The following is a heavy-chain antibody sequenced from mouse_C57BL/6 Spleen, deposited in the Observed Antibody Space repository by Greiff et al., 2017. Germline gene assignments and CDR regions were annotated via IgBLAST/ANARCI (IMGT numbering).Heavy chain of an antibody. CDR3: ARENFYYYGSSYVKAMDY. D-gene: IGHD1-1*01. Sequence: QVQLQQPGAELVKPGASVKLSCKASGYTFTSYWMHWVKQRPGRGLEWIGRIDPNSGGTKYNEKFKSKATLTVDKPSSTAYMQLSSLTSEDSAVYYCARENFYYYGSSYVKAMDYWGQGTSVTVSS. J-gene: IGHJ4*01. CDR1: GYTFTSYW. V-gene: IGHV1-72*01. CDR2: IDPNSGGT.